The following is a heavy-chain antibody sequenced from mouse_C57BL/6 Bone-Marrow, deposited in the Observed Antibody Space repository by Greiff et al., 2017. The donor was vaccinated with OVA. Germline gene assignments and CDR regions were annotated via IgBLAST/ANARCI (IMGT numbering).Heavy chain of an antibody. CDR1: GYTFTSYW. D-gene: IGHD4-1*01. CDR2: INPSSGYT. V-gene: IGHV1-7*01. J-gene: IGHJ3*01. CDR3: ARWEGFAY. Sequence: VQLQQSGAELAKPGASVKLSCKASGYTFTSYWMHWVKQRPGQGLEWIGYINPSSGYTKYNQKFKDKATLTVDQSSSTAYMQLNSLTSEDSAVYYCARWEGFAYWGQGTLVTVSA.